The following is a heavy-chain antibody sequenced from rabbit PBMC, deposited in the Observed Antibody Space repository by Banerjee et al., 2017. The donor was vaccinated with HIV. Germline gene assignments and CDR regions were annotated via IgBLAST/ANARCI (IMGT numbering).Heavy chain of an antibody. J-gene: IGHJ4*01. CDR1: GFSFSNKAV. D-gene: IGHD8-1*01. CDR3: ARAVGFPGTGYDYFNL. CDR2: INAVTGKA. V-gene: IGHV1S45*01. Sequence: LEESGGGLVQPEGSLKLSCTASGFSFSNKAVMCSVRQAPGKGLQWIACINAVTGKAVYATWAKGRFTFSKTSSTTVTLQMTSLTAADTATYFCARAVGFPGTGYDYFNLWGPGTLVTVS.